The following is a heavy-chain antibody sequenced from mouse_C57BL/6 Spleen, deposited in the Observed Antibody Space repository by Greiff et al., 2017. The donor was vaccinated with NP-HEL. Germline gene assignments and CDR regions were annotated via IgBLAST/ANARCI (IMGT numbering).Heavy chain of an antibody. CDR2: IAPSDSYT. V-gene: IGHV1-59*01. CDR3: AVTTVYWDY. Sequence: QVQLQQPGAELVRPGTSVKLSCKASGYTFTSYWMHWVKQRPGQGLEWIGVIAPSDSYTNYNQKFKGKATLTVDTSSSTAYMQLSSLTSEDSAVYYCAVTTVYWDYGGKGTTLTVSS. J-gene: IGHJ2*01. CDR1: GYTFTSYW. D-gene: IGHD1-1*01.